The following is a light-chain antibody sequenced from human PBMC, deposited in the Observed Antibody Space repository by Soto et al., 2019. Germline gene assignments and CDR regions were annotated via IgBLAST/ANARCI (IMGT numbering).Light chain of an antibody. V-gene: IGLV2-14*01. CDR1: NSDVGGYDY. CDR2: DVS. Sequence: QSALTQPASVSGSPGQSIAISCTGTNSDVGGYDYVSWYQQHTGKASKVMIYDVSNRPSGVSNRFSGSKSDNTASLTISSHNAEEDADYSCSSYTSSRTKVSGTGSEFA. CDR3: SSYTSSRTKV. J-gene: IGLJ1*01.